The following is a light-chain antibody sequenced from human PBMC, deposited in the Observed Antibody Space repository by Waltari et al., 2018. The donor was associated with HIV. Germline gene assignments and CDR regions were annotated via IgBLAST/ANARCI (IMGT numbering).Light chain of an antibody. CDR2: WAS. J-gene: IGKJ4*01. Sequence: DIVMTQSPESLAVSLGARATINCRASRPVLSNSDNRNYFAWHKEKPGQSPSVLIYWASTRQSGVPYRFSASVSGPTVSLTISSLQAADVAVYYCQQYFTVRPTFGGGTKVEIK. CDR3: QQYFTVRPT. V-gene: IGKV4-1*01. CDR1: RPVLSNSDNRNY.